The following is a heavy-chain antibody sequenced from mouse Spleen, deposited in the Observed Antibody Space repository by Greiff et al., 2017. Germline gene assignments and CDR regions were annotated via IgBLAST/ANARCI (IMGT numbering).Heavy chain of an antibody. CDR3: SKSAYYKYPCFDY. V-gene: IGHV1-39*01. CDR2: INPNYGTT. J-gene: IGHJ2*01. CDR1: GYSFTDYN. Sequence: VQLMESGPELVKPGASVKISCAASGYSFTDYNMNWVRQSNGKRLEWIGVINPNYGTTSYNQKFKGKATLTVDQSSSTPYMQLNSLTSEDSADYFFSKSAYYKYPCFDYWGQGTTLTGSS. D-gene: IGHD2-14*01.